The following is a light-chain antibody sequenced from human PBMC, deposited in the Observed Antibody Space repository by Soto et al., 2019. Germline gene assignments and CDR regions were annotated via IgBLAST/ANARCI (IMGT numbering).Light chain of an antibody. CDR2: GVS. Sequence: EIVLTQSPGTLSLSPGERATLSCRASQSVTSTYLAWYQQKRGQAPRLLIYGVSSRATGIPDRFSGSGSGTDFILTVSRLEPEDFAVYYCQQFDSSLLSFGGGTKVEIK. CDR3: QQFDSSLLS. CDR1: QSVTSTY. V-gene: IGKV3-20*01. J-gene: IGKJ4*01.